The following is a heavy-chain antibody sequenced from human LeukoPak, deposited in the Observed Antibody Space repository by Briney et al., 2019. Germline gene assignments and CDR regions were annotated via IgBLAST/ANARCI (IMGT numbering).Heavy chain of an antibody. CDR3: ARGLGGIVVVTAPGH. Sequence: ASVKVSCKASGYTFTSYYMHWVRQAPGQGLEWMGIINPSGGRTSYAQKFQGRVNMTRDTSTRTVYMELSSLRSEDTALYYCARGLGGIVVVTAPGHWGQGTLVTVSS. J-gene: IGHJ4*02. D-gene: IGHD2-21*02. V-gene: IGHV1-46*01. CDR1: GYTFTSYY. CDR2: INPSGGRT.